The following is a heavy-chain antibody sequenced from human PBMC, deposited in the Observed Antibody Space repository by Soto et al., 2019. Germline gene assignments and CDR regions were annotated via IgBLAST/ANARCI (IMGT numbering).Heavy chain of an antibody. V-gene: IGHV3-30*18. CDR3: AKEDVWFAKDY. J-gene: IGHJ4*02. CDR2: MSYAGTYK. CDR1: GFTFSDYG. D-gene: IGHD3-10*01. Sequence: QVQLVESGGGVVQPGRSLRLSCAVSGFTFSDYGMHWVRQAPGKGLEWVAVMSYAGTYKYYADSVRGRFTISRDNSENTLYLQMNSLRPEDTAVYYCAKEDVWFAKDYWGQGTLVTVSS.